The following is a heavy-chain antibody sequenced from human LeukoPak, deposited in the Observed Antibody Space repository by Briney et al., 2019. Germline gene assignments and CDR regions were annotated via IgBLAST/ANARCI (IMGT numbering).Heavy chain of an antibody. CDR1: GGSFSGYY. D-gene: IGHD3-10*01. V-gene: IGHV4-34*01. CDR2: IYHSGST. Sequence: SETLSLTCAVYGGSFSGYYWSWIRQPPGKGLEWIGSIYHSGSTYYNPSLKSRVTISVDTSKNQFSLKLSSVTAADTAVYYCARDRPEGSGSYDYWGQGTLVTVSS. CDR3: ARDRPEGSGSYDY. J-gene: IGHJ4*02.